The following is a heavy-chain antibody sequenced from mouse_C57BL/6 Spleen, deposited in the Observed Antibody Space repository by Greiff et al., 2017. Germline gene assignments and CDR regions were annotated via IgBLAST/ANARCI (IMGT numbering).Heavy chain of an antibody. CDR3: ARRRNYYAMDY. V-gene: IGHV1-61*01. Sequence: QVQLQQPGAELVRPGSSVKLSCKASGYTFTSYWMDWVKQRPGQGLEWIGNIYPSDSETHYNQKFKDKATLTVDKSSSTAYMQLSSLTSEDSLVYYCARRRNYYAMDYWGQGTSVTVSS. CDR2: IYPSDSET. CDR1: GYTFTSYW. J-gene: IGHJ4*01.